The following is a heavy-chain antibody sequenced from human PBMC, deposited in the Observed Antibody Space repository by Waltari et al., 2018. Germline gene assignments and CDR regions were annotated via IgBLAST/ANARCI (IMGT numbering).Heavy chain of an antibody. J-gene: IGHJ5*02. CDR2: SIHDLGRE. CDR1: GGTFSSYA. Sequence: QVQLVQSGAEVKKPGSSVKVSCKASGGTFSSYAISWVRQAPGQGLEWMGRSIHDLGRENDEQKFQGRVTITADKSTSTAYMELSSLRSEDTAVYYCAREEIRGIAAAGTNWFDPWGQGTLVTVSS. CDR3: AREEIRGIAAAGTNWFDP. V-gene: IGHV1-69*09. D-gene: IGHD6-13*01.